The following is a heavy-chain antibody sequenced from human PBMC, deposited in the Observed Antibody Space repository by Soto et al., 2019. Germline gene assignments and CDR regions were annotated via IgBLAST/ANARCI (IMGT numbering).Heavy chain of an antibody. CDR2: ISPSGGGT. CDR3: AKHRVVVAATYAFDV. D-gene: IGHD2-15*01. J-gene: IGHJ3*01. CDR1: GFTFSSYA. V-gene: IGHV3-23*01. Sequence: GGSLRLSCVASGFTFSSYAMSWVRQAPGKGLEWVSAISPSGGGTYYADSVKGRFTISRDNSKNTLYLQMNSLRAEDTAVYYCAKHRVVVAATYAFDVWGQGTVVTVS.